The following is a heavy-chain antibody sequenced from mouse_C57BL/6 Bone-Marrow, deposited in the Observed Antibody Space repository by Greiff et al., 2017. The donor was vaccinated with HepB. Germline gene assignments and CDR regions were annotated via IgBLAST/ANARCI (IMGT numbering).Heavy chain of an antibody. CDR1: GYSITSGYY. J-gene: IGHJ2*01. CDR2: ISYDGSN. V-gene: IGHV3-6*01. CDR3: ARELTDYFDY. Sequence: ESGPGLVKPSQSLSLTCSVTGYSITSGYYWNWIRQFPGNKLEWMGYISYDGSNNYNPSLKNRISITRDTSKNQFFLKLNSVTTEDTATYYCARELTDYFDYWGQGTTLTVSS.